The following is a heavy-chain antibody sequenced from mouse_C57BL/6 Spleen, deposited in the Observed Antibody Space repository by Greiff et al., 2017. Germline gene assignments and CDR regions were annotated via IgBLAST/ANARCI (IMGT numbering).Heavy chain of an antibody. Sequence: VQLQQSGAELARPGASVKMSCKASGYTFTSYTMHWVKQRPGQGLEWIGYINPSSGYTKYNQKFKDKATLTADKSSSTDYMQLSSLTSEDSAVYYCARRDYDGAMDHWGQGTSVNVSS. J-gene: IGHJ4*01. D-gene: IGHD2-4*01. CDR1: GYTFTSYT. CDR3: ARRDYDGAMDH. V-gene: IGHV1-4*01. CDR2: INPSSGYT.